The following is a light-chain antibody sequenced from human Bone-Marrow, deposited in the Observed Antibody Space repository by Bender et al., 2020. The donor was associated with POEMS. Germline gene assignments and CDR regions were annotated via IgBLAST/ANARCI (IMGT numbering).Light chain of an antibody. CDR3: CSYAGSSTYV. V-gene: IGLV2-23*02. CDR2: DVT. Sequence: QSALAQPAFVSGSPGQSISISCTGTSTDVGNYNLVSWYQQHPGKAPKLMIYDVTQRPSGVSNRFSGSKSGNTASLTISGLQAEDEADYYCCSYAGSSTYVFGTGTTVTVL. CDR1: STDVGNYNL. J-gene: IGLJ1*01.